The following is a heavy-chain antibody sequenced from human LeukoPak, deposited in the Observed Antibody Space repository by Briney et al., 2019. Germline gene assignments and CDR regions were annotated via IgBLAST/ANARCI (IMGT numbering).Heavy chain of an antibody. V-gene: IGHV1-46*01. D-gene: IGHD6-19*01. Sequence: GASVKVSCKASGYTFTSYHLHWVRQAPGQGLEWMGIINPSGGSPNYAQKFQGRVTMTTDTSTSTAYMELSSLRSEDTAVYYCAILPGIAVAGTFDWFDPWGQGTLVTVSS. CDR1: GYTFTSYH. J-gene: IGHJ5*02. CDR3: AILPGIAVAGTFDWFDP. CDR2: INPSGGSP.